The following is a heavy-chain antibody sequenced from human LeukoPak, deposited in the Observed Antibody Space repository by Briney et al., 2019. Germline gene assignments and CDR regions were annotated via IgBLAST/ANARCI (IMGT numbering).Heavy chain of an antibody. J-gene: IGHJ6*03. V-gene: IGHV4-34*01. CDR2: INHSGST. CDR3: ARLRRDGSKYYYYYMDV. D-gene: IGHD5-24*01. Sequence: SETLSLTCAVYGGSFSGYYWSWIRQPPGKGLEWIGEINHSGSTNYNPSLKSRVTISVDTSKNQFSLKLSSVTAADTAVYYCARLRRDGSKYYYYYMDVWGKGTTVTISS. CDR1: GGSFSGYY.